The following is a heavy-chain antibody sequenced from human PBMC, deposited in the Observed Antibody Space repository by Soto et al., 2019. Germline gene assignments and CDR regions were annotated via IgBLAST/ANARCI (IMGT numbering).Heavy chain of an antibody. Sequence: AGGSLRLSCAASGFTFSSYAMSWVRQAPGKGLEWVSAISGSGGSTYYADSVKGRFTISRDNSKNTLYLQMNSLRAEDTAVYYCAKHITMVRGVKGYGMDVWGQGTTVTVSS. CDR3: AKHITMVRGVKGYGMDV. CDR2: ISGSGGST. V-gene: IGHV3-23*01. J-gene: IGHJ6*02. CDR1: GFTFSSYA. D-gene: IGHD3-10*01.